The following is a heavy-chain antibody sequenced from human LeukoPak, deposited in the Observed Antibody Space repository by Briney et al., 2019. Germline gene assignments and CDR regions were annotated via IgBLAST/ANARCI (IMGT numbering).Heavy chain of an antibody. J-gene: IGHJ4*02. V-gene: IGHV3-15*01. CDR3: TTDPDYYDSTGYYSHY. D-gene: IGHD3-22*01. CDR2: IKNKTDGGTT. CDR1: GFTFSNAW. Sequence: GGSLRLSCAAYGFTFSNAWMSWVRQAPGKGLEWVGRIKNKTDGGTTDYAAPVKGRFTISRDDSKNTLYLQMNSLKTVDTAVYYCTTDPDYYDSTGYYSHYWGQGTLVTVSS.